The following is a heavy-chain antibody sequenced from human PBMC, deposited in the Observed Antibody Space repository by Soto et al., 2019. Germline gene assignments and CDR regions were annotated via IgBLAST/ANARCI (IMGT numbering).Heavy chain of an antibody. V-gene: IGHV3-33*01. D-gene: IGHD1-26*01. CDR1: GFTLSSYG. CDR3: ARENSGSWDYGMDV. J-gene: IGHJ6*02. Sequence: LRLSCAASGFTLSSYGMHWVRQAPGKGLEWVAVIWYDGSNKYYADSVKGRFTISRDNSKNTLYLQMNSLRAEDTAVYYCARENSGSWDYGMDVWGQGTTVTVSS. CDR2: IWYDGSNK.